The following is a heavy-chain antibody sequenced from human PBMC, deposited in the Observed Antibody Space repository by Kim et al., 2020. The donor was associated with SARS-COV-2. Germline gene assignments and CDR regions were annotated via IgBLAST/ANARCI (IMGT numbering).Heavy chain of an antibody. J-gene: IGHJ4*02. Sequence: GGSLRLSCAASGFTFGDYAMHWVRQAPGKGLEWVSGISWNSGSIGYADSVKGRFTISRDNAKNSLYLQMNSLRAEDTALYYCAKEAKLGGHSFDYWGQGTLVTVSS. CDR1: GFTFGDYA. CDR2: ISWNSGSI. D-gene: IGHD2-15*01. V-gene: IGHV3-9*01. CDR3: AKEAKLGGHSFDY.